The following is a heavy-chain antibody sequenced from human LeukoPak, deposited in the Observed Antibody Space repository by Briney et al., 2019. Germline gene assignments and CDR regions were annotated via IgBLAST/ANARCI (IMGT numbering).Heavy chain of an antibody. CDR1: GLTVSTNY. D-gene: IGHD3-10*01. V-gene: IGHV3-53*01. Sequence: GGSLRLACAASGLTVSTNYMTWVRQAQGTGLEWVSLIYSGETTYYADSVRGRFTISRDRSQNILYLQMNRLRVEDTAVYYCARISGGSFDIWGQGTTVTVYS. CDR3: ARISGGSFDI. J-gene: IGHJ3*02. CDR2: IYSGETT.